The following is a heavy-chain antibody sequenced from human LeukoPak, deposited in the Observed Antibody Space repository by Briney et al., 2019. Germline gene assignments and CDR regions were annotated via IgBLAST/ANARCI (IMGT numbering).Heavy chain of an antibody. CDR3: ARGPGWSGYLYYFDY. V-gene: IGHV4-34*01. CDR1: GGSFSGYY. CDR2: INHSGST. Sequence: SETLSLTCAVYGGSFSGYYWSWIRQPPGKGLEWIGEINHSGSTNYNPSLKSRVTISVDTSKNQFSLKLSSVAAADTAVYYCARGPGWSGYLYYFDYWGQGTLVTVSS. D-gene: IGHD3-3*01. J-gene: IGHJ4*02.